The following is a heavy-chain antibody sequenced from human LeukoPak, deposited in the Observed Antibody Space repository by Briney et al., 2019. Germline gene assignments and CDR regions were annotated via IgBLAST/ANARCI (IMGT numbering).Heavy chain of an antibody. V-gene: IGHV3-48*01. D-gene: IGHD4-11*01. CDR2: ISSSSNKV. Sequence: GGSLRLSCAASGSAISDYSMNWVRQAPGKGLEWVSYISSSSNKVYYADSVKGRFTISRDNAKNSLFLQMHSLKTEDTAVYYCTGQTTVTMYYFDCWGQGTLVTVSS. CDR3: TGQTTVTMYYFDC. CDR1: GSAISDYS. J-gene: IGHJ4*02.